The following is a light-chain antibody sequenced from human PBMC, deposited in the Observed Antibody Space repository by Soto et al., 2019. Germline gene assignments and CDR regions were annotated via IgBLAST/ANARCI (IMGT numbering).Light chain of an antibody. Sequence: SVLTQPRSVSGSPGQSVTISCTGTSSDVVGYNYVSWYQQHPGKAPKLMIYDVSKRPSGVPDRFSGSKSGNTASLTISGLQAEDEADYYCCSYTSGSTLYVFGTGTKV. CDR1: SSDVVGYNY. CDR2: DVS. J-gene: IGLJ1*01. V-gene: IGLV2-11*01. CDR3: CSYTSGSTLYV.